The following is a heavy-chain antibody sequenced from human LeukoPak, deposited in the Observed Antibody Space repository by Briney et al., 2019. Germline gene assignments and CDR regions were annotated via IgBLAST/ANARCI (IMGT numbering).Heavy chain of an antibody. CDR2: INHSGST. CDR3: ARGLRITIFGVAPYGMDV. J-gene: IGHJ6*02. V-gene: IGHV4-34*01. Sequence: SETLSLTCAVYGGSFSGYYWSWIRKPPGKGLEWIGEINHSGSTNYNPSLKSRVTISVDTSKNQFSLKLSSVTAADTAVYYCARGLRITIFGVAPYGMDVWGQGTTVTVSS. D-gene: IGHD3-3*01. CDR1: GGSFSGYY.